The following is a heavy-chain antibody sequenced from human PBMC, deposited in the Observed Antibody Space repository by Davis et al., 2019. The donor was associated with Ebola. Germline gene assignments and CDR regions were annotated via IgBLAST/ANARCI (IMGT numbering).Heavy chain of an antibody. D-gene: IGHD3-9*01. CDR3: VRQNLIGSYFDLDF. J-gene: IGHJ4*02. CDR2: INTGNGYT. V-gene: IGHV1-3*04. CDR1: VYTFTDYD. Sequence: ASVKVSCKASVYTFTDYDMHWVRQAPGQRLEWMGWINTGNGYTKYSQKFQGRVTFTTNTSASTAYMELSRLTSEDTAVYYCVRQNLIGSYFDLDFWGQGTLVTVSS.